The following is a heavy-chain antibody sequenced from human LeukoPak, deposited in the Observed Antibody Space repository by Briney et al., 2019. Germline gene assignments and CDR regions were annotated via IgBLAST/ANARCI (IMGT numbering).Heavy chain of an antibody. V-gene: IGHV3-9*01. D-gene: IGHD6-13*01. J-gene: IGHJ4*02. CDR2: ISWNSGSI. CDR1: GFTFDDYA. CDR3: AKDTDGAAAGTTWGH. Sequence: GESLRLSCAASGFTFDDYAMHWVRQDPGKGLEWVSGISWNSGSIGYADSVKGRFTISRDNAKNSLYLQMNGLRAEDTALYYCAKDTDGAAAGTTWGHWGQGTLVTVS.